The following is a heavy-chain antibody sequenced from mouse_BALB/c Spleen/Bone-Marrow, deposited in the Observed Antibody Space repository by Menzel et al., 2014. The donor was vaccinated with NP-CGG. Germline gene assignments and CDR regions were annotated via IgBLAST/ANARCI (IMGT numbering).Heavy chain of an antibody. CDR3: ARLGNYGY. D-gene: IGHD2-1*01. CDR1: VLNIKDTY. CDR2: IDPANGNT. Sequence: EVQVVESGAELVKPGASVKLSCTASVLNIKDTYMHWVKQRPEQGLEWIGRIDPANGNTKYDPKFQGKATITADTSSNTAYLQLSSLTSEDTAVYYCARLGNYGYWGQGTTLTVSS. V-gene: IGHV14-3*02. J-gene: IGHJ2*01.